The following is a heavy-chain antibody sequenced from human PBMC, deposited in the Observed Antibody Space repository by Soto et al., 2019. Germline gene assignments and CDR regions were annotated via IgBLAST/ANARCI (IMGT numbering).Heavy chain of an antibody. V-gene: IGHV1-69*02. CDR3: AADSIRYFDPEKDDYYSYYIDV. J-gene: IGHJ6*03. CDR1: GGTFSSYT. D-gene: IGHD3-9*01. CDR2: IIPILGIA. Sequence: SVKVSCKASGGTFSSYTISWVRQAPGQGLEWMGRIIPILGIANYAQKFQGRVTITGDKSTSTAYMELSSLRSEDTAVYYCAADSIRYFDPEKDDYYSYYIDVCRKGTTVTVSS.